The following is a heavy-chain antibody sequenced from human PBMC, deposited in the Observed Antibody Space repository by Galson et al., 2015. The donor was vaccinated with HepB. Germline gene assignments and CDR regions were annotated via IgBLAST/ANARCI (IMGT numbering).Heavy chain of an antibody. CDR2: ISAYNGNT. CDR3: AREGVMAGATYGMDV. V-gene: IGHV1-18*01. D-gene: IGHD1-26*01. Sequence: SLKVSCQASGYTFTSYGISWVRPAPGQGLEWMGWISAYNGNTNYAQKLQGRVTMTTDTSTSTAYMELRSLRSDDTAVYYCAREGVMAGATYGMDVWGQGTTVTVSS. J-gene: IGHJ6*02. CDR1: GYTFTSYG.